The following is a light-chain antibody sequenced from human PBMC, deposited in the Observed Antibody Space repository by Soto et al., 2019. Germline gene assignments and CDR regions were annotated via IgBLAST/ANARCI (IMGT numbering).Light chain of an antibody. J-gene: IGKJ3*01. CDR1: QSVSSSY. V-gene: IGKV3-20*01. CDR2: GAS. CDR3: QLSGT. Sequence: EIVLTQSPGTLSLSPGERATLSCRASQSVSSSYLAWYQQKPGQAPRLLIYGASSRATGIPDRFSGSGSGTDFTLTISRLEPEDFAVYYCQLSGTFGPGTKVDIK.